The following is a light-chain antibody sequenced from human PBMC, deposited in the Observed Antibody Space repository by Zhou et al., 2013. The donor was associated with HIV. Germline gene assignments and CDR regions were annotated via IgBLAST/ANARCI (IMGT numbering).Light chain of an antibody. J-gene: IGKJ3*01. V-gene: IGKV3-20*01. Sequence: EIVLTQSPGTLSLSPGERATLSCRASHTVTSNYLAWYQHKPGQGPKVLIFGASTRANGIPGRFSGSGSGTEFTLTISRLEPEDFAVYYCQQYGSSEFTFGPGTKVDIK. CDR3: QQYGSSEFT. CDR1: HTVTSNY. CDR2: GAS.